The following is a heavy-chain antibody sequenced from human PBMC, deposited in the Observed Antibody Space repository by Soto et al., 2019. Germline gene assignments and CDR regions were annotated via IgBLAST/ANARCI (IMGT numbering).Heavy chain of an antibody. Sequence: GESLKISCAAFGFTVSGKKYVAWVRQAPGKGLEWVANIKKDGSEKYYGGSVVGRFTVSRDNAENSLFLQMNSLRADDTGVYYCVRLSLAANITSLDSWGQGTLVTVSS. CDR3: VRLSLAANITSLDS. V-gene: IGHV3-7*01. D-gene: IGHD6-25*01. CDR1: GFTVSGKKY. J-gene: IGHJ4*02. CDR2: IKKDGSEK.